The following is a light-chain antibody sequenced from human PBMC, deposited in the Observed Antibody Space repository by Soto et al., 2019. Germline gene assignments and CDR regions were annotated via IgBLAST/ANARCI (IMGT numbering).Light chain of an antibody. J-gene: IGKJ3*01. CDR1: QDIRNF. V-gene: IGKV1-27*01. CDR2: AAS. CDR3: PKYSSVPV. Sequence: DIQMTQSPTSLSASVGDRVTITCRASQDIRNFVAWYQQKPGKAPKLLIYAASTLQSGVPSRCSRSGSGPDFTLTINSLQADDVATYSCPKYSSVPVFGTGTKVEVK.